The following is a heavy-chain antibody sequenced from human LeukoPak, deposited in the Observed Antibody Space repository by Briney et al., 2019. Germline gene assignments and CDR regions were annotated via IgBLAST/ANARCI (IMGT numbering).Heavy chain of an antibody. V-gene: IGHV3-33*07. CDR1: GFTFSRFW. CDR2: IWYDGSNK. D-gene: IGHD7-27*01. CDR3: ATGHEWFDP. Sequence: PGGSLRLSCAASGFTFSRFWMSWVRQAPGKGLEWVAVIWYDGSNKYYADSVKGRFTISRDNSENTLYLQMNSLRSEDTAVYYCATGHEWFDPWGQGTLVTVSS. J-gene: IGHJ5*02.